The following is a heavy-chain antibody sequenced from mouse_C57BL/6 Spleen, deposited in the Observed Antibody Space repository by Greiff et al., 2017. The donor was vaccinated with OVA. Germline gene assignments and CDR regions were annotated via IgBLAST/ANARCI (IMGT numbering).Heavy chain of an antibody. J-gene: IGHJ1*03. Sequence: VQLQQSGAELVRPGSSVKLSCKASGYTFTSYWMHWVKQRPIQGLEWIGNIDPSDSETHYNQKFKDKATLTVDKSSSTAYMQLSSLTSEDSAVYYCARGPFLDWYFDVWGTGTTVTVSS. V-gene: IGHV1-52*01. CDR3: ARGPFLDWYFDV. CDR1: GYTFTSYW. CDR2: IDPSDSET.